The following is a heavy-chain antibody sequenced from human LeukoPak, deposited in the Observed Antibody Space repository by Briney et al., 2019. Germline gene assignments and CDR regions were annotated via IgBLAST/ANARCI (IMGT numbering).Heavy chain of an antibody. D-gene: IGHD2-2*02. J-gene: IGHJ6*02. V-gene: IGHV1-2*02. CDR1: GYTFTGYY. CDR3: ASGGIVVVPAAIRWHYYGMDV. Sequence: GASVKVSCKASGYTFTGYYMHWVRQAPGQGLEWMGWINPNSGGTNYAQKLQGRVTMTRDTSISTAYMELSRLRSDDTAVYYCASGGIVVVPAAIRWHYYGMDVWGQGTTVTVSS. CDR2: INPNSGGT.